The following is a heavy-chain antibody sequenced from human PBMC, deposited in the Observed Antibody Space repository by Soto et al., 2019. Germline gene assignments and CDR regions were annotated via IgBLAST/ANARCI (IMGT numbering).Heavy chain of an antibody. CDR3: ARTTIFGVVTNPPDYYYGMDV. Sequence: GGSLRLSCASSGFTFSSYGMHWVRQAPGKGLEWVAVIWYDGSNKYYADSVKGRFTISRDNSKNTLYLQMNSLRAEDTAVYYCARTTIFGVVTNPPDYYYGMDVWGPGNTVTVS. CDR2: IWYDGSNK. J-gene: IGHJ6*02. D-gene: IGHD3-3*01. CDR1: GFTFSSYG. V-gene: IGHV3-33*01.